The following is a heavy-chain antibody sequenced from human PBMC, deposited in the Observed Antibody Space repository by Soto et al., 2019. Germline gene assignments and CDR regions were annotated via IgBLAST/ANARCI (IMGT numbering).Heavy chain of an antibody. V-gene: IGHV4-30-2*01. CDR1: GGSISSGGYS. CDR2: IYHSGST. Sequence: PSETLSLTCAVSGGSISSGGYSWSWIRQPPGKGLEWIGYIYHSGSTYYNPSLKSRVTISVDRSKNQFSLKLSSVTAADTAVYYCAGHTYYYDSSVDYWGQGTLVTVSS. D-gene: IGHD3-22*01. CDR3: AGHTYYYDSSVDY. J-gene: IGHJ4*02.